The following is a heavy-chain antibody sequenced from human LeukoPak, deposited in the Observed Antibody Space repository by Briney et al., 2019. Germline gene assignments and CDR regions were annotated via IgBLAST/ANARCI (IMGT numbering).Heavy chain of an antibody. D-gene: IGHD1-7*01. CDR3: AKDATPGNSMWDYFDY. J-gene: IGHJ4*02. V-gene: IGHV3-23*01. Sequence: GGSLRLSCAASGFTFSSYAMSWVRQAPGKGLEWVSAISGSGGSTYYADSVKGRFTISRDDSKNTLYLQMNSLRAEDTAVYYCAKDATPGNSMWDYFDYWGQGTLVTVSS. CDR2: ISGSGGST. CDR1: GFTFSSYA.